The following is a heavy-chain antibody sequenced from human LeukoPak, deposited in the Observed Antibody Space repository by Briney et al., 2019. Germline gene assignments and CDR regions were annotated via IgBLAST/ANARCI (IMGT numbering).Heavy chain of an antibody. D-gene: IGHD3-3*01. Sequence: ASVKVSCKASGYTFTGYSMHWVRQAPGQGLEWMGWISPNSGGTNYAQKFQGRVTMTRDTSISTVYMELSSLRSDDTAVYYCARGGHDFWSGSPPGAYFDYWGQGTLVTVSS. CDR1: GYTFTGYS. CDR3: ARGGHDFWSGSPPGAYFDY. V-gene: IGHV1-2*02. J-gene: IGHJ4*02. CDR2: ISPNSGGT.